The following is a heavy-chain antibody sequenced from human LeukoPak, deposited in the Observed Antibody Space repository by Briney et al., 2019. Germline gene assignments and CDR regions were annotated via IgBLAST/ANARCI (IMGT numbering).Heavy chain of an antibody. D-gene: IGHD3-10*01. Sequence: SETLSLTCAVYGGSFSGYYWSWIRQPPGKGLEWIGEINHSGSANYNPSLKSRVTISVDTSKNQFSLKLSSVTAADTAVYYCARGFPHYYGSGSYLNYWGQGTLVTVSS. J-gene: IGHJ4*02. CDR3: ARGFPHYYGSGSYLNY. V-gene: IGHV4-34*01. CDR2: INHSGSA. CDR1: GGSFSGYY.